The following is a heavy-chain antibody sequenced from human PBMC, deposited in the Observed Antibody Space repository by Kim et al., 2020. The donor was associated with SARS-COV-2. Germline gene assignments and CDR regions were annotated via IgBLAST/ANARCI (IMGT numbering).Heavy chain of an antibody. CDR3: ARDLGYSFDY. J-gene: IGHJ4*02. Sequence: GGSLRLSCAASGFTFSDYSMNWVRQAPGKGLEWISYIRISDGAIFYADSVRGRFTISTDNAKNSLYLQMNSQRAEDTAVYYCARDLGYSFDYWGQGSLVT. D-gene: IGHD2-21*01. CDR2: IRISDGAI. V-gene: IGHV3-48*04. CDR1: GFTFSDYS.